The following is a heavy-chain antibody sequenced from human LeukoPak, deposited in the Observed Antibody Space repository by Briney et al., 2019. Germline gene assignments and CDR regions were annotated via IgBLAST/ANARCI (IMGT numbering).Heavy chain of an antibody. CDR3: ARVAVGATTDFFGAFDI. Sequence: NPSETLSLTCTVSGGSISSGDYYWSWIRQPPGKGLEWIGYIYYSGSTYYNPSLKSRVTISVDTSKNQFSLKLSSVTAADTAVYYCARVAVGATTDFFGAFDIWGQGTMVTVSS. CDR2: IYYSGST. D-gene: IGHD1-26*01. CDR1: GGSISSGDYY. J-gene: IGHJ3*02. V-gene: IGHV4-30-4*08.